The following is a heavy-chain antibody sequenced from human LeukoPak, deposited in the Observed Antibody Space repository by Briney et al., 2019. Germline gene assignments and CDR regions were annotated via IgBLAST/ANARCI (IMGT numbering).Heavy chain of an antibody. J-gene: IGHJ3*02. D-gene: IGHD6-19*01. Sequence: QSGGSLRLSCAASGLTFTTSVINWVRQAPGKGLEWVAALSDDGRDEYYAESVKGRFTISRDNSKNTVHLQMNSLRAEDTAVYYCAKGDDIAVTNGAFDIWGQGTMVTVSS. V-gene: IGHV3-30*18. CDR2: LSDDGRDE. CDR1: GLTFTTSV. CDR3: AKGDDIAVTNGAFDI.